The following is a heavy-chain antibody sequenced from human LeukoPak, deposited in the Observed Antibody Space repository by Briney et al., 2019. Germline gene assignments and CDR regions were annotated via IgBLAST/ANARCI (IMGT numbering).Heavy chain of an antibody. D-gene: IGHD3-10*01. J-gene: IGHJ4*02. CDR3: ARDQTYSGSGIYTYFDY. CDR2: IYQSGST. CDR1: GYSISSGYY. V-gene: IGHV4-38-2*02. Sequence: PSETLSLTCSVSGYSISSGYYWGWIRQPPGKGLEWIGSIYQSGSTYHNPSLKSRATISVDTSKNQFSLKLSSVTAADTAVYFCARDQTYSGSGIYTYFDYWGQGILVTVSS.